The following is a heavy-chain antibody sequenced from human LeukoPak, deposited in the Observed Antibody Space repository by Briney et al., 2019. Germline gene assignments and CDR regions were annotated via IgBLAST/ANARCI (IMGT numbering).Heavy chain of an antibody. D-gene: IGHD2-2*01. V-gene: IGHV4-34*01. J-gene: IGHJ6*03. CDR2: INHSGST. Sequence: SETLSLTCAVYGGSFSGYYWSWIRQPPGKGLEWIGEINHSGSTNYNPSPKSRVTISVDTSKNQFSLKLSSVTAADTAVYYCARDNIVVVPAARAYYYYYMDVWGKGTTVTVSS. CDR3: ARDNIVVVPAARAYYYYYMDV. CDR1: GGSFSGYY.